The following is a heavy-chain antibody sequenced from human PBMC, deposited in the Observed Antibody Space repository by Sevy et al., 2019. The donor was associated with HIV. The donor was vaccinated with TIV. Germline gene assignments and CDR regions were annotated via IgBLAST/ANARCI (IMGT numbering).Heavy chain of an antibody. CDR1: GGSFSGYY. V-gene: IGHV4-34*01. D-gene: IGHD6-13*01. J-gene: IGHJ4*02. Sequence: SETLSLTCAVYGGSFSGYYWSWIRQPPGKGLEWIGEINHSGSTNYNPSLKSRVTISVDTSKNQFSLKLSSVTAADTAVYYCARGGGRQLVPKGTFDYWGQGTLVIVS. CDR3: ARGGGRQLVPKGTFDY. CDR2: INHSGST.